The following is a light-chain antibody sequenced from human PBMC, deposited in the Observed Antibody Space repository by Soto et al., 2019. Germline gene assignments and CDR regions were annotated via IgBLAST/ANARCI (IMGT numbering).Light chain of an antibody. Sequence: EIVMTQSPATLSVSPGDGATLSCRASQSVSSNLAWYQHKPGQTPRLLIYGASTRATGVPARFSGSGSGTKFTLTISSLQSEDFAVYYCQQYNDWPPLTFGGGTKVEIK. CDR3: QQYNDWPPLT. V-gene: IGKV3D-15*01. CDR1: QSVSSN. J-gene: IGKJ4*01. CDR2: GAS.